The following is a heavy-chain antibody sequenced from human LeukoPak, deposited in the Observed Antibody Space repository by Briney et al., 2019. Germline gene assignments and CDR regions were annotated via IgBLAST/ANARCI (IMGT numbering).Heavy chain of an antibody. CDR2: IYYSGST. CDR1: GGSISSSSYY. J-gene: IGHJ4*02. Sequence: SETLSLTCTVSGGSISSSSYYWGWIRQPPGKGLEWIGSIYYSGSTYYNPSLKSRVTISVDTSKNQFSLKLSSVTAADTAVYYCARDDSAAAEGGIDYWGQGTLVTVSS. D-gene: IGHD6-13*01. V-gene: IGHV4-39*02. CDR3: ARDDSAAAEGGIDY.